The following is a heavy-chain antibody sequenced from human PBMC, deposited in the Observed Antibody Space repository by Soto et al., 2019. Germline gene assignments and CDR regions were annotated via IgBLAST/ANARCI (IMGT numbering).Heavy chain of an antibody. CDR1: GGTFSSYA. V-gene: IGHV1-69*06. D-gene: IGHD6-19*01. J-gene: IGHJ2*01. CDR3: ARDRENRIAVAGTRVWYFDR. Sequence: QVQLVQSGAEVKKPGSSVKVSCKASGGTFSSYAISWVRQAPGQGLEWMGGIIPIFGTANYAQKFQGRVTITADKSTSTAYMELSSLRCEDTAVYYCARDRENRIAVAGTRVWYFDRWGRGTLVTVSS. CDR2: IIPIFGTA.